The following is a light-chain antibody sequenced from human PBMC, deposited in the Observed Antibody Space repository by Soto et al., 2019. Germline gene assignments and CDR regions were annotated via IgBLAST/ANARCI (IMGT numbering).Light chain of an antibody. Sequence: DIQMTQFPSSLSASVGERVTITCRASQSITDYLNWYQQNPGKAPKLLIYAAPTLQTGVPSRFSGSGSGTDFTLTIISLQPEDFAAYFSLHSFSAPSITFGEGTRLEV. CDR1: QSITDY. J-gene: IGKJ5*01. CDR2: AAP. CDR3: LHSFSAPSIT. V-gene: IGKV1-39*01.